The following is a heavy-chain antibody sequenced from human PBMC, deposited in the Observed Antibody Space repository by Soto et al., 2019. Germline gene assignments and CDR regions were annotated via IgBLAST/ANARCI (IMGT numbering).Heavy chain of an antibody. CDR3: ARSGEYSGYDSEYYFDY. D-gene: IGHD5-12*01. Sequence: QVQLVQSGAEVKKPGSSVKVSCKASGGTFSSYTISWVRQAPGQGLEWMGRIIPILGIANYAQKFQGRVTITADKSTSTAYMELSSLRSEDTAVYYCARSGEYSGYDSEYYFDYWGQGTLVTVSS. J-gene: IGHJ4*02. CDR2: IIPILGIA. CDR1: GGTFSSYT. V-gene: IGHV1-69*02.